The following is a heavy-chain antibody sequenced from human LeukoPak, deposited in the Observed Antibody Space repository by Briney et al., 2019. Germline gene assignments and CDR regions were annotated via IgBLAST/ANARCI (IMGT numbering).Heavy chain of an antibody. CDR1: GGSITSGGYS. D-gene: IGHD2-2*01. V-gene: IGHV4-30-2*01. Sequence: SETLSLTCAVSGGSITSGGYSWSWIRQPPGKGLEWIGCIYHSGSTHYNPSLKSRLTISVDRSKNQFTLKLSSVTAADTAVYYCARAVGYCTSTSCSNLILDVWGKGTTVTVSS. J-gene: IGHJ6*04. CDR2: IYHSGST. CDR3: ARAVGYCTSTSCSNLILDV.